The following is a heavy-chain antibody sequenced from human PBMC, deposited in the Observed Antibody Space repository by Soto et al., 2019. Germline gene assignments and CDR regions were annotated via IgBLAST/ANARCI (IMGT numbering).Heavy chain of an antibody. Sequence: SETLSLTCAVSGGSISSSNWWSLVRQPPGKGLEWIGEIYHSGSTNYNPSLKSRVTISVDKSKNQFSLKLSSVTAADTAVYYCARDKRPGVWFGESMDVWGQGTTVTVSS. D-gene: IGHD3-10*01. CDR1: GGSISSSNW. CDR3: ARDKRPGVWFGESMDV. V-gene: IGHV4-4*02. J-gene: IGHJ6*02. CDR2: IYHSGST.